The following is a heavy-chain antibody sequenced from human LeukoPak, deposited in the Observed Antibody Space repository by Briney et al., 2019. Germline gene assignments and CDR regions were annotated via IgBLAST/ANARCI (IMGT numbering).Heavy chain of an antibody. D-gene: IGHD3-22*01. CDR1: GYTFTSYD. J-gene: IGHJ1*01. Sequence: ASAKVSCKASGYTFTSYDINWVRQATGQGLEWMGWMNPNSGNTGYAQKFQGRVTMTRNTSISTAYMELSSLRSEDTAVYYCARDRGYDSSGYYPTRYFQHWGQGTLVTVSS. CDR3: ARDRGYDSSGYYPTRYFQH. V-gene: IGHV1-8*01. CDR2: MNPNSGNT.